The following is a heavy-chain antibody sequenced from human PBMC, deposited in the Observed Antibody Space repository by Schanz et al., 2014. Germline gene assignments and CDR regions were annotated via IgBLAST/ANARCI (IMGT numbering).Heavy chain of an antibody. CDR1: GFTFRDYY. Sequence: VLLLESGGRVERPGGSLRLSCAPSGFTFRDYYMAWVRQAPGKGLEWLSSISHTGETQHSADSVQGRFTISRDNAKNSLYLQLTSHQGVDTAVYFCARVVFCCDSSSCINFYYMDVWGKGTTVTVSS. V-gene: IGHV3-11*01. J-gene: IGHJ6*03. CDR2: ISHTGETQ. D-gene: IGHD2-21*01. CDR3: ARVVFCCDSSSCINFYYMDV.